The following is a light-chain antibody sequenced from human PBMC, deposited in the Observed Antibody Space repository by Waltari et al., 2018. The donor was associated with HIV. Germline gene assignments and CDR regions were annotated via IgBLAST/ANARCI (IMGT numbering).Light chain of an antibody. V-gene: IGLV1-44*01. J-gene: IGLJ3*02. Sequence: QSVLTQPPSASGTPAPRVHLSCSGGRPHIAPNPFTCYRQFPGEAPKLLIYTNIQRPSGVPDRFSGSKSGTSASLAISGLQSEDEADFYCAVWDDSLRSVLFGGGTRLTVL. CDR2: TNI. CDR1: RPHIAPNP. CDR3: AVWDDSLRSVL.